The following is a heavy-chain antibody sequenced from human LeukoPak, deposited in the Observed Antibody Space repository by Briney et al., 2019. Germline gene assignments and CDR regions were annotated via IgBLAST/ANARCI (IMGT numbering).Heavy chain of an antibody. Sequence: ASVKVSCKASGYTFTGYYMHWVRQAPGQGLEWMGWINPNSGGTNYAQKFQGWVTMTRDTSITTAYMELRRLKSDDTALYYCVSSPDYGDYEGAFDIWGQGTMVTVSS. CDR3: VSSPDYGDYEGAFDI. V-gene: IGHV1-2*04. CDR2: INPNSGGT. CDR1: GYTFTGYY. J-gene: IGHJ3*02. D-gene: IGHD4-17*01.